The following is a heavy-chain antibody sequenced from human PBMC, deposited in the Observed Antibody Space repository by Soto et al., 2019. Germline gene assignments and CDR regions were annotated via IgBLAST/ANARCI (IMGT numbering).Heavy chain of an antibody. CDR1: GGTFSSYA. Sequence: ASVKVSCKASGGTFSSYAISWVRQAPGQGLEWMGGIIPIFGTANYAQKFQGRVTITADESTSTAYMELSSLRSEDTAVYYCGVTYYYDSSGYYYYYGMDVWRQGTTVTVS. D-gene: IGHD3-22*01. CDR2: IIPIFGTA. J-gene: IGHJ6*02. CDR3: GVTYYYDSSGYYYYYGMDV. V-gene: IGHV1-69*13.